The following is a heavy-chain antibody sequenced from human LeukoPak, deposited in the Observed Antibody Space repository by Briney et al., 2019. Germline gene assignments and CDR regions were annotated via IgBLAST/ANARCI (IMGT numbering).Heavy chain of an antibody. D-gene: IGHD6-13*01. Sequence: GRSLRLSCAPSLFTFSTAWMSCVPHAPGKEREGVGRIKRKIDGEKTDYADHVKGRFTIYRADSKNTVYLQINRLKIEDTAVYSCTTGYGSNWYGWGQGTLVSVSS. CDR3: TTGYGSNWYG. J-gene: IGHJ4*02. V-gene: IGHV3-15*01. CDR1: LFTFSTAW. CDR2: IKRKIDGEKT.